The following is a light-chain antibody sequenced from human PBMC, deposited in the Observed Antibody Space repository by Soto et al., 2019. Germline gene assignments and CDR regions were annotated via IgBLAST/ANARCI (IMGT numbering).Light chain of an antibody. CDR1: QRVSGGF. V-gene: IGKV3D-20*01. J-gene: IGKJ1*01. Sequence: DIVFTQSPATLSLSPGERATLYFGASQRVSGGFLAWYQQKPGLAPRLILYDTSFRATGIPDRFSGSGSGTDFTLTISRLDPEDFAVYYCQQYGSSPSFGQGTKVDI. CDR3: QQYGSSPS. CDR2: DTS.